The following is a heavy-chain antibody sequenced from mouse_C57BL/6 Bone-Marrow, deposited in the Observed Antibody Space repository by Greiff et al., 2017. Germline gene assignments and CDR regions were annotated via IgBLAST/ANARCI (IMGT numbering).Heavy chain of an antibody. CDR2: ISSGSSTI. Sequence: EVMLVESGGGLVKPGGSLKLSCAASGFTFSDYGMHWVRQAPEKGLEWVGNISSGSSTIYYADTVKGGFTISRANAKNTLFLQMSSLRSEDSAMYYCARVAWYAYCGQGTLVTVSA. CDR3: ARVAWYAY. V-gene: IGHV5-17*01. CDR1: GFTFSDYG. J-gene: IGHJ3*01.